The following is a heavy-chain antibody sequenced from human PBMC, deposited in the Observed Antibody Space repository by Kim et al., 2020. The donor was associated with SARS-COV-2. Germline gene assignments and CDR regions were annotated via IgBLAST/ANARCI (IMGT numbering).Heavy chain of an antibody. CDR3: ARDSGGTYYYDSSRAGYDNWFDP. V-gene: IGHV1-69*13. J-gene: IGHJ5*02. CDR2: IIPIFGTA. D-gene: IGHD3-22*01. Sequence: SVKVSCKASGGTFSSYAISWVRQAPGQGLEWMGGIIPIFGTANYAQKFQGRVTITADESTSTAYMELSSLRSEDTAVYYCARDSGGTYYYDSSRAGYDNWFDPWGQGTLVTVSS. CDR1: GGTFSSYA.